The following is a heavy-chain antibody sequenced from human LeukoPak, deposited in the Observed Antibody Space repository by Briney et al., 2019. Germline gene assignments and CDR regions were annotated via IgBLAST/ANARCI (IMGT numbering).Heavy chain of an antibody. Sequence: SQTLSLXCTVSGGSITSGNYFWSWIRQPAGKGLEWIGRTTPSGSTNYNPYLKSRVTISVDTSNNQFSLRLSSVTAADTAVYYCTRDGRRGTFGDAFDLWGQGTIITVSS. CDR2: TTPSGST. D-gene: IGHD1-26*01. CDR3: TRDGRRGTFGDAFDL. J-gene: IGHJ3*01. V-gene: IGHV4-61*02. CDR1: GGSITSGNYF.